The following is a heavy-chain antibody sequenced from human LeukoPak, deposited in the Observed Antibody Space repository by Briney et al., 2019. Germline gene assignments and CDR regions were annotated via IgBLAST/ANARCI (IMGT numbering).Heavy chain of an antibody. Sequence: ASVKVSCKASGYTFTGNYMHWVRQAPGQGLEWMGWINPNSGGTNYAQKFQGRVTMTRDTSISTAYMELSRLRSDDTAVYYCARAREYSGSYYLGYWGQGTLVTVSS. D-gene: IGHD1-26*01. CDR1: GYTFTGNY. V-gene: IGHV1-2*02. CDR2: INPNSGGT. J-gene: IGHJ4*02. CDR3: ARAREYSGSYYLGY.